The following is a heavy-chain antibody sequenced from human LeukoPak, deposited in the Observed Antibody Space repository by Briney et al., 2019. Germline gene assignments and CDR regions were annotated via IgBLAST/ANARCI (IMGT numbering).Heavy chain of an antibody. Sequence: ASVKVSCKASGYTFTGYYMHWVRQAPGQGLEWMGWINTNTGNPTYAQGFTGRFVFSLDTSVSTAYLQISSLKAEDTAVYYCARGQGIVPTAMVNGDYYYYYYMDVWGKGTTVTVSS. CDR2: INTNTGNP. J-gene: IGHJ6*03. CDR3: ARGQGIVPTAMVNGDYYYYYYMDV. CDR1: GYTFTGYY. V-gene: IGHV7-4-1*02. D-gene: IGHD5-18*01.